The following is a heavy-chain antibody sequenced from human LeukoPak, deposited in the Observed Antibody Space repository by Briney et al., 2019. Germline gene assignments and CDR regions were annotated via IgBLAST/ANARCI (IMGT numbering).Heavy chain of an antibody. V-gene: IGHV4-38-2*02. CDR3: ARGSRNSIAAAGTLDP. CDR2: IYHSGST. J-gene: IGHJ5*02. D-gene: IGHD6-13*01. Sequence: SETLSLTCTVSGYSISSGYYWGWIRQPPGKGLEWIGSIYHSGSTYYNPSLKSRVTISVDTSKNQFSLKLSSVTAADTAVYYCARGSRNSIAAAGTLDPWGQGTLVTVSS. CDR1: GYSISSGYY.